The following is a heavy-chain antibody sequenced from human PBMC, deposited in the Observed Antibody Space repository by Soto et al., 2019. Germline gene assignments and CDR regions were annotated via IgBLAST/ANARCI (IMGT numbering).Heavy chain of an antibody. V-gene: IGHV1-2*02. D-gene: IGHD5-12*01. J-gene: IGHJ4*02. CDR3: ARATSGYSPRDY. CDR1: GYTFTGYY. CDR2: VNTNSGVT. Sequence: QVQLVQPGAEVKQPGASVEVSCKPSGYTFTGYYIHWVRHAPGQGLQWMGWVNTNSGVTDFSQEFRGSVTLPRDTSTHTAYTALGRLGSDDTAAYYSARATSGYSPRDYWRQATLVTVTS.